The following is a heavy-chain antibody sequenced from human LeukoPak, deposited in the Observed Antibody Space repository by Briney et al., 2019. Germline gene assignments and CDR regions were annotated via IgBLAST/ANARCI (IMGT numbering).Heavy chain of an antibody. J-gene: IGHJ4*02. CDR1: GFTFSSYA. V-gene: IGHV3-23*01. CDR3: AKPSIIVVVISSLYDDY. CDR2: ISGSGGST. Sequence: GGSLRLSCAASGFTFSSYAMSWVRQAPGKGLEWVSAISGSGGSTYYADSVKGRFTISRDNSKNTLYLQMNSLRAEDTAVYYCAKPSIIVVVISSLYDDYWGQGTLVTVSS. D-gene: IGHD3-22*01.